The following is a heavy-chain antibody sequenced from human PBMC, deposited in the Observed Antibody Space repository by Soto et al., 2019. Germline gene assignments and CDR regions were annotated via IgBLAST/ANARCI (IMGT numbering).Heavy chain of an antibody. CDR1: GFTFSDYA. V-gene: IGHV3-30*18. CDR2: IPYDGSNK. Sequence: QVQLVESGGGVVQPGRSLRLSCAASGFTFSDYAMHWVRQPPGKGLEWVAAIPYDGSNKYYADSVKGRFTISRDNSKNTLYLQINSLRAEDTAVYYCAKRVGGDGWAPGYWGQGTLVTVSS. J-gene: IGHJ4*02. CDR3: AKRVGGDGWAPGY. D-gene: IGHD3-10*01.